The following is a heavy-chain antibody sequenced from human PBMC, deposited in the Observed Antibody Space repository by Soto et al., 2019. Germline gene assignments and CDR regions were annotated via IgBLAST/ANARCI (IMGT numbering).Heavy chain of an antibody. V-gene: IGHV3-33*01. D-gene: IGHD3-3*01. CDR3: ARDYDFWSGYSLSYGMDV. Sequence: QVQLVESGGGVVQPGRSLRLSCAASGFTFSSYGMHWVRQAPGKGLEWVAVIWYDGSNKYYADSVKGRFTISRDNSKNTLYLQMNSLRAEDTAVYYCARDYDFWSGYSLSYGMDVWGQGTTVTVSS. CDR2: IWYDGSNK. J-gene: IGHJ6*02. CDR1: GFTFSSYG.